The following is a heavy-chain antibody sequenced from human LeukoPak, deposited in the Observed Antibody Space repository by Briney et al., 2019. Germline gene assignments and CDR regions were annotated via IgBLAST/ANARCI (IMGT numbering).Heavy chain of an antibody. D-gene: IGHD3-10*01. J-gene: IGHJ3*02. Sequence: PGGSLRLSCAASGFTFSSYEMNWVRQAPGKGLEWIGNIFYSGSTYYSPSLKSRVTISLDTSRNQFSLKLNSVTAADTAVYYCAKSNGYGLVDIWGQGTMVTVSS. V-gene: IGHV4-59*12. CDR1: GFTFSSYE. CDR3: AKSNGYGLVDI. CDR2: IFYSGST.